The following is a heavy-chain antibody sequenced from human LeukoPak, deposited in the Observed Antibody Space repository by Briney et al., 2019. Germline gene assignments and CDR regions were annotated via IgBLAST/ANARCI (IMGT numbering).Heavy chain of an antibody. Sequence: GGSLRLSCAASGFTFSSYRINWVRQAPGKGLEWVSCISSNTNYKYYADSVKGRFTISRDNAKNSLYLQMNSLRAEDTAVYYCASLRYSYGYNYWGQGTLVTVSS. V-gene: IGHV3-21*01. CDR3: ASLRYSYGYNY. CDR1: GFTFSSYR. D-gene: IGHD5-18*01. CDR2: ISSNTNYK. J-gene: IGHJ4*02.